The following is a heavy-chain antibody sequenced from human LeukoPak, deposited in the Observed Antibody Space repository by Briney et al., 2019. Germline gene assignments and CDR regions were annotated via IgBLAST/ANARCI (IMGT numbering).Heavy chain of an antibody. CDR1: GYTFTDYY. CDR2: INPNTGGT. Sequence: GASVKVSCKASGYTFTDYYVHWVRQAPGQGLEWIGWINPNTGGTNYPQKFEGRVTMTRDTSISTAYMELTRLRSDDTAVYYCASGINYNSGWYGSFDSWGQGTLVTVSS. CDR3: ASGINYNSGWYGSFDS. J-gene: IGHJ4*02. D-gene: IGHD6-19*01. V-gene: IGHV1-2*02.